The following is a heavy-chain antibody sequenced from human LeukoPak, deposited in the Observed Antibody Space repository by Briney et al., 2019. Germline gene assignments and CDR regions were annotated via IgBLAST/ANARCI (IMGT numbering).Heavy chain of an antibody. J-gene: IGHJ3*02. V-gene: IGHV1-46*01. CDR3: ARAYVYSKYDFWSGYSNRPDAFDI. Sequence: ASVKVSCKASGGTFSSYAISWVRQAPGQGLEWMGIINPSGGSTSYAQKFQGRVTMTRDTSTSTVYMELSSLRSEDTAVYYCARAYVYSKYDFWSGYSNRPDAFDIWGQGTMVTVSS. CDR1: GGTFSSYA. CDR2: INPSGGST. D-gene: IGHD3-3*01.